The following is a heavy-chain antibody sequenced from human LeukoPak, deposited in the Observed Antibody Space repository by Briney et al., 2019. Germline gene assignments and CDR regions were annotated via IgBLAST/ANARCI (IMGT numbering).Heavy chain of an antibody. Sequence: ASVKVSCKASGYTFIGYYMHWVRQAPGQGLEWMGWINPNSGGTNYAQKFQGRGTMTRDTSNSTAYMELSRLRSADTAVYYCARVPAAWLQLPSDYWGQGTLVTVSS. CDR2: INPNSGGT. CDR1: GYTFIGYY. D-gene: IGHD5-24*01. J-gene: IGHJ4*02. CDR3: ARVPAAWLQLPSDY. V-gene: IGHV1-2*02.